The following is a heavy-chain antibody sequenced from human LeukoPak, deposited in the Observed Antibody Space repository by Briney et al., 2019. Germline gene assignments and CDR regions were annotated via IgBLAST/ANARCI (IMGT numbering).Heavy chain of an antibody. CDR1: GGYMSCYY. CDR3: ARAQSPRRDGYRAPSGGFDH. D-gene: IGHD5-24*01. Sequence: SETLSLTCSVSGGYMSCYYWSWIRQPPGNGPEGIGYIYYSGRTNYNPFLQRRVTISVDSFKNPVSLKLSSATAADTAVYYGARAQSPRRDGYRAPSGGFDHWGQGTLVTVSS. CDR2: IYYSGRT. J-gene: IGHJ5*02. V-gene: IGHV4-59*01.